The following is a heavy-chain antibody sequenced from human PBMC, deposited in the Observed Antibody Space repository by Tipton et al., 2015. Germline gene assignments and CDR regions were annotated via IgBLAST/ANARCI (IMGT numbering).Heavy chain of an antibody. V-gene: IGHV1-46*01. J-gene: IGHJ4*02. Sequence: QVQLVQSGSEVQKPGASVKVSCKASGFTFTNDYIHWVRQAPGQGLEWMGKIYLRNNFTSYAQKFQGRVLMTSDMSTSTVYVELSSLSPDDTAVYYCARDYTLHNYGPGNYWGQGTLVTVSS. CDR2: IYLRNNFT. CDR3: ARDYTLHNYGPGNY. CDR1: GFTFTNDY. D-gene: IGHD5-18*01.